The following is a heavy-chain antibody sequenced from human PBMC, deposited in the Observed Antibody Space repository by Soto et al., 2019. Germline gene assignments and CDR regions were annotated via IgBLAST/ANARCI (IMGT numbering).Heavy chain of an antibody. V-gene: IGHV3-64D*06. Sequence: PGGSLRLSCSASGFTFSSYAMHWVRQAPGKGLEYVSAISSNGGSTYYADPVKGRFTISRDNSKNTLYLQMSSLRAEDTAVYYCANLVVSGVDYYDSSGQDDYWGQGTLVTVSS. D-gene: IGHD3-22*01. J-gene: IGHJ4*02. CDR1: GFTFSSYA. CDR2: ISSNGGST. CDR3: ANLVVSGVDYYDSSGQDDY.